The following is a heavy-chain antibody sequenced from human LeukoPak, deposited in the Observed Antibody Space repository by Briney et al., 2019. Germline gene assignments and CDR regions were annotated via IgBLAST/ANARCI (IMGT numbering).Heavy chain of an antibody. D-gene: IGHD3-3*01. CDR3: ARDRSDYDFWSGFQDLGY. CDR2: ISAYNGNT. Sequence: GASVKVSCKASGYTFTSYGISWVRQAPGQGLEWMGWISAYNGNTNYAQKLQGRVTMTTDTSTSTAYMELRSLRSDDTAVYYCARDRSDYDFWSGFQDLGYWGQGTLVTVSS. V-gene: IGHV1-18*01. CDR1: GYTFTSYG. J-gene: IGHJ4*02.